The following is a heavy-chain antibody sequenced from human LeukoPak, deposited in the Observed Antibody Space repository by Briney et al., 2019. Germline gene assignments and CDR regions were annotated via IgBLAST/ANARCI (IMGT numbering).Heavy chain of an antibody. D-gene: IGHD3-22*01. CDR2: ISSNGGST. Sequence: PGGSLRLSCAASGFTFSSYGMHWVRQAPGKGLEYVSAISSNGGSTYYANSVKGRFTISRDNSKNTLYLQMGSLRAEDMAVYYCARVDRPNAGLRGAFDIWGQGTMVTVSS. V-gene: IGHV3-64*01. CDR1: GFTFSSYG. J-gene: IGHJ3*02. CDR3: ARVDRPNAGLRGAFDI.